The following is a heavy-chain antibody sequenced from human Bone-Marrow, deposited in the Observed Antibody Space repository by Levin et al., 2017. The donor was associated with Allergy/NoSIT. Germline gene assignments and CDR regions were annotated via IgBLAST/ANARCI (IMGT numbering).Heavy chain of an antibody. Sequence: QSGGSLRLSCAASGFTFSSHWMSWVRQAPGKGLEWVANIKEDGSGKFYLDSVKGRFTISRDNAKNSLYLQMNSLRAEDTAVYYCARDGLWSFDSWGQGTLVTVSS. D-gene: IGHD3-10*01. V-gene: IGHV3-7*01. CDR1: GFTFSSHW. CDR2: IKEDGSGK. J-gene: IGHJ4*02. CDR3: ARDGLWSFDS.